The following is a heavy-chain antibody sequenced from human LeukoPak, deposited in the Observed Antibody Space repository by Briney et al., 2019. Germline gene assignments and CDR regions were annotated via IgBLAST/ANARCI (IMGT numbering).Heavy chain of an antibody. CDR3: ARDRSGRFDY. V-gene: IGHV3-30*04. J-gene: IGHJ4*02. CDR1: GFTFSSYA. D-gene: IGHD1-26*01. CDR2: ISYDGSNK. Sequence: PGRSLRLSCAASGFTFSSYAMHWVRQAPGKGLEWVAVISYDGSNKYYADSVKGRFTISRDNSKNTVYLQMNSPRAEDTAVYYCARDRSGRFDYWGQGTRVTVSS.